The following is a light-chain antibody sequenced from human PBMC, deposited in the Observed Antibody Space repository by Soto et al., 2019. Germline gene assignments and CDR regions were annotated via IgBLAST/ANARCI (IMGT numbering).Light chain of an antibody. CDR1: QSISSW. Sequence: EIQMTQSPATLSSSVGDRVTITCRASQSISSWLAWYQQKPGKAPKLLIYKASSLESGVPSRFSGSGSGTEFTLTIISLQPDDFATYYCQQYNNYRTFGQGTKVDIK. J-gene: IGKJ1*01. CDR2: KAS. V-gene: IGKV1-5*03. CDR3: QQYNNYRT.